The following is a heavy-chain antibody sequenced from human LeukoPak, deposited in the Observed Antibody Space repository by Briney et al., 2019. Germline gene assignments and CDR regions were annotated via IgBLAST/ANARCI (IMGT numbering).Heavy chain of an antibody. CDR2: IWYDGSNK. Sequence: PGGSLRLSCAASGFTFSSYGMHWVRQAPGKGLEWVAVIWYDGSNKYYADSVKGRFTISRDNSKNTLYLQMNSLRAEDTAVYYCARDGTVEMATRWGQGTLVTVSS. CDR3: ARDGTVEMATR. J-gene: IGHJ4*02. D-gene: IGHD5-24*01. CDR1: GFTFSSYG. V-gene: IGHV3-33*01.